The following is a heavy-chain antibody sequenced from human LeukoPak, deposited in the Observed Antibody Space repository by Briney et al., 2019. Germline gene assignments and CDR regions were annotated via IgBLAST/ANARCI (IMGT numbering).Heavy chain of an antibody. Sequence: SETLSLTCTVSGGSINSYYWTWIRQPPGKGLEWIGYIYYSGSTIYNPSLKSRVTISIDASKTQFSLKLSSVSVADTAVYYCARDPHPGCSSTSCYADDGSNDYWGQGTLVTVSS. CDR2: IYYSGST. J-gene: IGHJ4*02. V-gene: IGHV4-59*01. CDR1: GGSINSYY. CDR3: ARDPHPGCSSTSCYADDGSNDY. D-gene: IGHD2-2*01.